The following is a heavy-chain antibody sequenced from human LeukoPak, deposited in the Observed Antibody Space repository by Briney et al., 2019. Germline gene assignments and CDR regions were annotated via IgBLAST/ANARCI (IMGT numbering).Heavy chain of an antibody. D-gene: IGHD2-2*01. CDR2: INADSGGT. CDR3: ARSPLDCSSSSCRVFDY. J-gene: IGHJ4*02. V-gene: IGHV1-2*06. Sequence: ASVKVSCKASGYTVTGYYMHWVRQAPGQGLEWMGRINADSGGTNYAQKFQGRVTMTRDTSISTAYMELSTLRSDDTAVYYCARSPLDCSSSSCRVFDYWGQGALVTVSS. CDR1: GYTVTGYY.